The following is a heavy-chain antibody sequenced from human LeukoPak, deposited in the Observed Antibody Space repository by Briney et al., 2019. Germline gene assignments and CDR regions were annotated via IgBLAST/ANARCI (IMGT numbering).Heavy chain of an antibody. D-gene: IGHD1-26*01. CDR2: FDPEDGET. V-gene: IGHV1-24*01. J-gene: IGHJ6*02. Sequence: ASVKVSCKVSGYTLTELSMHWVRQAPGKGREWMGGFDPEDGETIYAQKFQGRVTMTEDTSTDTAYMELSSLRSEDTAVYYCATDPFSGSYYYYYGMDVWGQGTTVTVSS. CDR3: ATDPFSGSYYYYYGMDV. CDR1: GYTLTELS.